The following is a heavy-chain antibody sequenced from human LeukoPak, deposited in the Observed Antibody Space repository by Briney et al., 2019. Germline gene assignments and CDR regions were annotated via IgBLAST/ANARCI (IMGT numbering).Heavy chain of an antibody. Sequence: VKVSCKASGGTFSSYAISWVRQAPGQGLEWMGGIIPIFGTANYAQKFQGRVTITADESTSTAYMELSSLRSEDTAVYYCARYEVVCSGGSCYPTPGVDYWGQGTLVTVSS. J-gene: IGHJ4*02. CDR1: GGTFSSYA. CDR3: ARYEVVCSGGSCYPTPGVDY. V-gene: IGHV1-69*13. CDR2: IIPIFGTA. D-gene: IGHD2-15*01.